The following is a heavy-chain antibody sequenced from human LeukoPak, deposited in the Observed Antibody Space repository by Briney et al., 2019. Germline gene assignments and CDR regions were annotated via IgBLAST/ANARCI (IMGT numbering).Heavy chain of an antibody. J-gene: IGHJ5*01. CDR2: ISSSGSTI. CDR1: GFTFSSYE. Sequence: PGGSLRLSCEASGFTFSSYEMNWVRQAPGKGLEWVSYISSSGSTIYYADSVRGRFTISRDNAKNSLCLQMTSLRVEDTAVYYCVGRGIYPDNWFDPWGQGTLVTVSS. V-gene: IGHV3-48*03. D-gene: IGHD3-16*01. CDR3: VGRGIYPDNWFDP.